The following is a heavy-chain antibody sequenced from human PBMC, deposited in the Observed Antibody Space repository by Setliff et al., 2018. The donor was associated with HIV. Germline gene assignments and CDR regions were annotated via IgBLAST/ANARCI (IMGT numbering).Heavy chain of an antibody. V-gene: IGHV3-74*03. D-gene: IGHD5-12*01. Sequence: PGGSLRLSCAASGFTLSTSWMHWVRQAPGKGLVWVSHINNDGRKTTYADSVKGRFTVSRDNAKNTLYLQMNSLRAEDTAVYYCARVASGYDYGWLDPWGQGTLVTVSS. CDR2: INNDGRKT. CDR1: GFTLSTSW. J-gene: IGHJ5*02. CDR3: ARVASGYDYGWLDP.